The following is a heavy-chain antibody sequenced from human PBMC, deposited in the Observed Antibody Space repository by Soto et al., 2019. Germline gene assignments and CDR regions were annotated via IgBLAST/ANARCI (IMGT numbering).Heavy chain of an antibody. CDR2: VNPSGGST. J-gene: IGHJ1*01. D-gene: IGHD2-15*01. CDR1: GYLFTAYS. V-gene: IGHV1-46*01. CDR3: AREENCSGGTCYSEYFHR. Sequence: QVHLVQSGAEVKKPGASVKVSCKASGYLFTAYSMHWVRLAPGQGLEWMGVVNPSGGSTNYAQNFQGRVTMTRDTSTSTVYMELSSLRSDDTAIYCCAREENCSGGTCYSEYFHRWGQGTLVTVSS.